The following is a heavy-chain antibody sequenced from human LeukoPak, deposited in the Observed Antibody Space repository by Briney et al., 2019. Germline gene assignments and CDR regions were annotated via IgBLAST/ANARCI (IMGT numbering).Heavy chain of an antibody. Sequence: QTGGSLRLSCAASGFTFSDYYMSWIRQAPGKGLEWVSAISGSGGSTYYADSVKGRFTISRDNSKNTLYLQMNSLRAEDTAVYYCAKTDYGDYPIFDYWGQGTLVTVSS. CDR1: GFTFSDYY. V-gene: IGHV3-23*01. CDR2: ISGSGGST. CDR3: AKTDYGDYPIFDY. J-gene: IGHJ4*02. D-gene: IGHD4-17*01.